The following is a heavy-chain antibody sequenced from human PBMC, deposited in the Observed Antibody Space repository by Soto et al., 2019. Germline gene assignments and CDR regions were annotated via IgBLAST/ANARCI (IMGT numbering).Heavy chain of an antibody. D-gene: IGHD6-13*01. CDR2: ISSSSSYT. CDR1: GFTFSDYY. Sequence: GGSLRLSCAASGFTFSDYYMSWIRQAPGKGLEWVSYISSSSSYTNYADSVKGRFTISRDNSKNTLYLQMNSLRAEDTAVYYCAKDGEGQQLPHHNGMDVWGQGTTVTVSS. V-gene: IGHV3-11*05. CDR3: AKDGEGQQLPHHNGMDV. J-gene: IGHJ6*02.